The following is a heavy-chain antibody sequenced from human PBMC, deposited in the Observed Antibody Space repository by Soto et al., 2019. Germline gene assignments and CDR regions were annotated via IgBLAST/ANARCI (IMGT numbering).Heavy chain of an antibody. CDR3: ARDRPGIAAAGSPYYYYMDV. Sequence: GGSLRLSCAASGFTVSSNYMSWVRQAPGKGLEWVSVIYSGGSTYYADSVKGRFTISRDNSKNTLYLQMNSLRAEDTAVYYCARDRPGIAAAGSPYYYYMDVWGKGTTVTVSS. V-gene: IGHV3-66*01. CDR1: GFTVSSNY. CDR2: IYSGGST. J-gene: IGHJ6*03. D-gene: IGHD6-13*01.